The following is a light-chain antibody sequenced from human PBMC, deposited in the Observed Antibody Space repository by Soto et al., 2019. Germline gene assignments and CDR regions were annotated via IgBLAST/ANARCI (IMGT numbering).Light chain of an antibody. V-gene: IGKV3-11*01. CDR1: QSVSSY. CDR2: AAS. Sequence: EIVLTQSPATLSLSPGERATLSCRASQSVSSYLAWYQQKPGQAPRLLIYAASNRATGIPARFSGSGSGTDFTLTISSLEPEYFAVYYCQQRSNWPYTFGQGTKLEIK. CDR3: QQRSNWPYT. J-gene: IGKJ2*01.